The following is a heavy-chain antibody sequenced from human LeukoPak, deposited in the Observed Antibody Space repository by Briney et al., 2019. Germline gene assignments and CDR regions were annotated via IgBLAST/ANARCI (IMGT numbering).Heavy chain of an antibody. D-gene: IGHD6-19*01. Sequence: GGSLRLSCAASGFSFSTYWMSWVRQAPGKGLEWVANIKQDGSEKYYVDSVKGRFTISRDNAKNSLYLQMNSLRAEDTAAYYCARDPGRRQWLIIHYGMDVWGQGTTVTVSS. CDR3: ARDPGRRQWLIIHYGMDV. CDR2: IKQDGSEK. V-gene: IGHV3-7*03. CDR1: GFSFSTYW. J-gene: IGHJ6*02.